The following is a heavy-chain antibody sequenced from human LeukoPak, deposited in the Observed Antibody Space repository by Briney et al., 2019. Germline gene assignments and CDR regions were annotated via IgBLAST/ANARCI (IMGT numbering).Heavy chain of an antibody. Sequence: GALRLSCAASGFTVSSNYMSWVRQAPGKGLEWVSVIYSGGSTYYADSVKGRFTISRDNSKNTLYLQMNSLRAEDTAVYYCAREHLPKWVFDYWGQGTLVTVSS. CDR1: GFTVSSNY. CDR2: IYSGGST. D-gene: IGHD1-26*01. J-gene: IGHJ4*02. CDR3: AREHLPKWVFDY. V-gene: IGHV3-53*01.